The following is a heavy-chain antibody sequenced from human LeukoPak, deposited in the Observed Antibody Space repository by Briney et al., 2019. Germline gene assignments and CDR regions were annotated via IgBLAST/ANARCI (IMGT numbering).Heavy chain of an antibody. D-gene: IGHD4-11*01. Sequence: KTSETLSLTCAVYGGSFSGYYWSWIRQPPGKGLEWIGEINHSGSTNYNPSLKSRVSISVDTSKNQFSLRLSSVTAADTAVYFCAGLIPEADYTRYYYYYGMDLWGQGTTVTVSS. CDR2: INHSGST. CDR3: AGLIPEADYTRYYYYYGMDL. CDR1: GGSFSGYY. J-gene: IGHJ6*02. V-gene: IGHV4-34*01.